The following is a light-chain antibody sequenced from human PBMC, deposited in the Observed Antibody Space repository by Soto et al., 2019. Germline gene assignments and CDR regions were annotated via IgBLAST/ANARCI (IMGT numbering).Light chain of an antibody. CDR2: KAS. Sequence: DIQMTQSPSTLSGSVGERVTITCRASQTIISWLAWYQQKPGKAPKLLIYKASTLKSGVPSRFSGSGSGTEFTLTISSLQPDDFATPYCQHYNSYSEAFGQGTKVDNK. CDR3: QHYNSYSEA. CDR1: QTIISW. J-gene: IGKJ1*01. V-gene: IGKV1-5*03.